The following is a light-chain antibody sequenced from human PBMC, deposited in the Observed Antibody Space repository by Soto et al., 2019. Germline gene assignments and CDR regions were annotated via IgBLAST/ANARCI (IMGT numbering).Light chain of an antibody. CDR3: SSYTGSSTPLV. J-gene: IGLJ2*01. V-gene: IGLV2-14*01. CDR2: DVS. Sequence: QSLLTQPASVSGSPGQSITISRTGTSSDVGGYNYVSWYQQHPGKAPKLMIYDVSNRPSGVSNRFSGSKSGNTASLTISGLQAEDEADYYCSSYTGSSTPLVFGGGTKLTVL. CDR1: SSDVGGYNY.